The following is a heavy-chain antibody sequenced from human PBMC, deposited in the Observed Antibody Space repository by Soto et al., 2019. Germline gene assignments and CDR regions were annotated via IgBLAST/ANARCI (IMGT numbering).Heavy chain of an antibody. CDR1: GYTFTSYG. J-gene: IGHJ5*02. CDR3: ARDPGGVVTQSIFDP. CDR2: ISAYNGNT. Sequence: QVQLVQSGAEVKKPGASVKVSCKASGYTFTSYGISWVRQAPGQGLEWMGWISAYNGNTNYAQKLQGRVTMTTDTSKSTAYMELRSLRSDDTGVYYCARDPGGVVTQSIFDPWGQGTLVTVSS. D-gene: IGHD2-21*02. V-gene: IGHV1-18*01.